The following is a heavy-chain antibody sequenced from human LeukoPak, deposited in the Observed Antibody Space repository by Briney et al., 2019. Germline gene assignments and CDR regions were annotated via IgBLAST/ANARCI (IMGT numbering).Heavy chain of an antibody. V-gene: IGHV1-18*01. Sequence: ASVKVSCKASGYTFTSYGISWVRQAPGQGLEWMGWISAYNGNTNYAQKLQGRVTMTTDTSTSTVYMELSSLRSEDTAVYYCARDLDVSFGRDNWFDPWGQGTLVTVSS. J-gene: IGHJ5*02. CDR2: ISAYNGNT. CDR1: GYTFTSYG. CDR3: ARDLDVSFGRDNWFDP. D-gene: IGHD3-10*01.